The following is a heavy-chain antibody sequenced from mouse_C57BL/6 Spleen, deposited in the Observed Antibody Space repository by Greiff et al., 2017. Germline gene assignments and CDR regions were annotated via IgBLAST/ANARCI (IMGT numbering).Heavy chain of an antibody. CDR2: INPNNGGT. CDR3: SRGGRWAWFAY. J-gene: IGHJ3*01. Sequence: VQLQQSGPELVKPGASVKISCKASGYTFTDYYMNWVKQSHGKSLEWIGDINPNNGGTSYNQKFKGKATLTVDKSSSTAYMELRSLTSEDSAVYYCSRGGRWAWFAYWGQGTLGTVSA. D-gene: IGHD1-1*02. CDR1: GYTFTDYY. V-gene: IGHV1-26*01.